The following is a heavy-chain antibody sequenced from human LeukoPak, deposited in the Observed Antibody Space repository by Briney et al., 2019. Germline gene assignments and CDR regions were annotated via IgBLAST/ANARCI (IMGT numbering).Heavy chain of an antibody. V-gene: IGHV3-23*01. CDR3: AKIIVVLPSTISNPYYFDY. Sequence: GGSLRLSCAASGFTFSSYAMSWVRQAPGKGLEWVSGISGSGDSTYYADSVKGRFTTSRDNSKNTLYLQMSSLRAEDTAVYYCAKIIVVLPSTISNPYYFDYWDQGTLVTVSS. CDR1: GFTFSSYA. J-gene: IGHJ4*02. D-gene: IGHD2-2*02. CDR2: ISGSGDST.